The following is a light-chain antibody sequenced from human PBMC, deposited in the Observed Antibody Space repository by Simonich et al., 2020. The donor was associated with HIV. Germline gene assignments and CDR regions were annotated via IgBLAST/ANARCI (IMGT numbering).Light chain of an antibody. Sequence: DIQMTQSPSSLSASVGDRVTITCQASQDISNYLNWYQQKPGKAPKLLIYAASTLQSGVPSRFSGSGSETDFTLTISSLQPEDFATYYCQQYNSYQYTFGQGTKLEIK. J-gene: IGKJ2*01. CDR3: QQYNSYQYT. CDR1: QDISNY. V-gene: IGKV1-39*01. CDR2: AAS.